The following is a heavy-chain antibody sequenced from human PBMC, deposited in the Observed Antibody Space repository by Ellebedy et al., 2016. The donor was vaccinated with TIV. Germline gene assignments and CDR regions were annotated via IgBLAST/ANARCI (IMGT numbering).Heavy chain of an antibody. Sequence: SETLSLTCAVSGGSLSDNYWTWIRQPPGKGLEWIGYLYYTGSTNYNPSLKSRVTITVNTPRNQFSLKLSSVTAADTAVYYCVSSASMDAFDLWGRGTKVTVSS. CDR3: VSSASMDAFDL. CDR1: GGSLSDNY. J-gene: IGHJ3*01. D-gene: IGHD3-16*01. CDR2: LYYTGST. V-gene: IGHV4-59*01.